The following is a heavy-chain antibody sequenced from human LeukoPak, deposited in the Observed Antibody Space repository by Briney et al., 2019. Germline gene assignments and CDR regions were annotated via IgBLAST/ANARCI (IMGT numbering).Heavy chain of an antibody. CDR2: IHYSGST. D-gene: IGHD6-13*01. Sequence: SETLSLTCTVSGGSISSNNYYWGWIRQPPGKGLEWIGTIHYSGSTYYNLSLKSRVTISLDTSKNQFSLKLSSVTAADTAVYYCARDGIAAVGPLDYWGQGTLVTVSS. V-gene: IGHV4-39*07. CDR3: ARDGIAAVGPLDY. J-gene: IGHJ4*02. CDR1: GGSISSNNYY.